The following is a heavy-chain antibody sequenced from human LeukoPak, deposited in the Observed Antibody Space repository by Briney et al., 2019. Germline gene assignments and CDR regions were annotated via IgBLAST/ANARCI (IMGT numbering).Heavy chain of an antibody. CDR2: INPNSGDT. CDR3: ARDQAAVGTGIDY. J-gene: IGHJ4*02. Sequence: ASVKVSCKASGYTFTGYYMHWVRQAPGQGLEWMGWINPNSGDTKYAQNFQGRVTMTSDTSTSTVYMELSSLRSEDTAIYYCARDQAAVGTGIDYWGQGTLVTVSS. CDR1: GYTFTGYY. D-gene: IGHD6-13*01. V-gene: IGHV1-2*02.